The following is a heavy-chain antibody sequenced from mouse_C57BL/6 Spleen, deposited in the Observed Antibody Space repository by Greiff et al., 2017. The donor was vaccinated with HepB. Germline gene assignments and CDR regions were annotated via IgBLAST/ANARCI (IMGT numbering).Heavy chain of an antibody. V-gene: IGHV2-2*01. J-gene: IGHJ3*01. D-gene: IGHD1-1*02. CDR3: AREGSYGFAY. Sequence: QVQLQQSGPGLVQPSQSLSITCTVSGFSLTSYGVHWVRQSPGKGLEWLGVIWSGGSTDYNAAFISRLSISKDNSKSQVFFKMNSLQADDTAIYYCAREGSYGFAYWGQGTLVTVSA. CDR1: GFSLTSYG. CDR2: IWSGGST.